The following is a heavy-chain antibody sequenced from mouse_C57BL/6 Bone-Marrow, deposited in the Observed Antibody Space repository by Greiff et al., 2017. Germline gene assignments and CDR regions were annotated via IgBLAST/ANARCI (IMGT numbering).Heavy chain of an antibody. CDR1: GYTFTSYT. D-gene: IGHD2-2*01. CDR3: ARGDTVVTAFAY. Sequence: LVESGAELARPGASVKMSCKASGYTFTSYTMHWVKQRPGQGLEWIGYINPSSGYTKYNQKFKDKATLTADKSSSTAYMQLSSLRSEDSAVYDCARGDTVVTAFAYWGQGTLVTVSA. CDR2: INPSSGYT. J-gene: IGHJ3*01. V-gene: IGHV1-4*01.